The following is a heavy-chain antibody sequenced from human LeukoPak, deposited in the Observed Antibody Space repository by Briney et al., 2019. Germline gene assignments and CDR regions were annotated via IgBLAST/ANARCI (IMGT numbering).Heavy chain of an antibody. J-gene: IGHJ6*03. CDR1: GGSVSSSSSY. CDR2: VYYSGTT. Sequence: SETLSLTCTVSGGSVSSSSSYWAWIRQPPGRGLEWIGSVYYSGTTYYNTSLESRVTISENTSRNRFSLMLSSVTAADTAVYYCVRQNSDYYYYYLDVWGEGTTVIVSS. CDR3: VRQNSDYYYYYLDV. V-gene: IGHV4-39*01. D-gene: IGHD1-7*01.